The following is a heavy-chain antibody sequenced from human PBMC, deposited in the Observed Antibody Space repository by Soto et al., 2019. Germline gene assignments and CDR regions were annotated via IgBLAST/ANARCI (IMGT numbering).Heavy chain of an antibody. CDR2: ISSSTTYI. CDR1: RFTFSSYT. Sequence: EVQLVESGGGLVKPGGSLRLSCSASRFTFSSYTMNWVRQAPGKGLEWVSSISSSTTYIYYADSVKGRFTISRDNAKNSLYLQVNSLRAEDTAVYYCARDFDSSGYYSPVGAFDIWGQGTMVTVSS. V-gene: IGHV3-21*03. J-gene: IGHJ3*02. D-gene: IGHD3-22*01. CDR3: ARDFDSSGYYSPVGAFDI.